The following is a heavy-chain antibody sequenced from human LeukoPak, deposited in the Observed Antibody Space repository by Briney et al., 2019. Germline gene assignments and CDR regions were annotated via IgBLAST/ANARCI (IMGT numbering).Heavy chain of an antibody. CDR2: VYYSGST. CDR1: GGSLSSYY. Sequence: PSGTLSLTCTVSGGSLSSYYWSWIRQPPGKGLEWIGYVYYSGSTNYNPSLKSRVTISVDTSKNQFSLSLTSVTAADTAVYYCAKSYSSTWFGDFDYWGQGTLVTVSS. V-gene: IGHV4-59*08. CDR3: AKSYSSTWFGDFDY. J-gene: IGHJ4*02. D-gene: IGHD6-13*01.